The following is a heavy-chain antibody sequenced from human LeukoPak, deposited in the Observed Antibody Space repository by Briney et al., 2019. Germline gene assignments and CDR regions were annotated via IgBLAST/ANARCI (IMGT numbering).Heavy chain of an antibody. Sequence: PGGSLRLSCEASGFTLYDYSMHWGRQAPGKGLEWVSHMSWYSSESGYADSVKGRFTISRDNAKNTLYLQMNSLRAEDTAFYYCAKDLNSNFFSFYFESWGQGTLVTVSS. V-gene: IGHV3-9*01. D-gene: IGHD4-11*01. J-gene: IGHJ4*02. CDR3: AKDLNSNFFSFYFES. CDR2: MSWYSSES. CDR1: GFTLYDYS.